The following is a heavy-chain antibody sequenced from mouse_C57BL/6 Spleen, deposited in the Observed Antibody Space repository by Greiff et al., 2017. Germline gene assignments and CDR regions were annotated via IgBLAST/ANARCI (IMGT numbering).Heavy chain of an antibody. CDR1: GYTFTDYN. D-gene: IGHD4-1*01. Sequence: VQLQQSGPELVKPGASVKMSCKASGYTFTDYNMHWVKQSHGKSLEWIGYINPNNGGTSYTQKFKGKATLTVNKSSSTAYMELRSLTSEDSAVYYCALGGNWVDLYFDVWGTGTTVTVSS. J-gene: IGHJ1*03. V-gene: IGHV1-22*01. CDR2: INPNNGGT. CDR3: ALGGNWVDLYFDV.